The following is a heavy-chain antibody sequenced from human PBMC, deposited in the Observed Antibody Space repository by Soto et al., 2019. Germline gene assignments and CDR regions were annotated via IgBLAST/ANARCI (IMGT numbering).Heavy chain of an antibody. CDR1: GGSVSSGSYY. CDR2: IYYSGST. J-gene: IGHJ4*02. Sequence: PSETLSLTCTVSGGSVSSGSYYWSWIRQPPGKGLEWIGYIYYSGSTNYNPSLKSRVTISVDTSKNQFSLKLSSVTAADTAVYYCARVYAGITTYYFDYWGQGTLVTVSS. CDR3: ARVYAGITTYYFDY. V-gene: IGHV4-61*01. D-gene: IGHD3-3*01.